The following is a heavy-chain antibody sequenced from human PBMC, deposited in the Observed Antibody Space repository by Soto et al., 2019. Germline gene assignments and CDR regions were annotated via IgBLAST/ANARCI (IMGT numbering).Heavy chain of an antibody. CDR2: IYYSVST. D-gene: IGHD4-17*01. V-gene: IGHV4-30-4*01. CDR3: ARVAVVYGDS. Sequence: SETLSLTCTVSGGSISSGDYYWSWIRQPPGKGLEWIGYIYYSVSTYYNPSLKSRVTISVDTSKNQFSLKLSSVTAADTAVYYCARVAVVYGDSWGQGTLVTVSS. CDR1: GGSISSGDYY. J-gene: IGHJ4*02.